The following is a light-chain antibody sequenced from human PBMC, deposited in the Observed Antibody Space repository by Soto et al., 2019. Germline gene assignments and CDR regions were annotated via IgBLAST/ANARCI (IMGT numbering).Light chain of an antibody. V-gene: IGLV1-47*01. CDR2: RNN. Sequence: QSVLTQPPSASGTPGQRVTISCSGSSSNIGSNYVYWYQQLPGTAPKLLIYRNNQRPSGVPDRFSGSKSSTSASLAISGLRFEDEADYYCSAWYDSLSGVVFGGGTKLTVL. J-gene: IGLJ3*02. CDR1: SSNIGSNY. CDR3: SAWYDSLSGVV.